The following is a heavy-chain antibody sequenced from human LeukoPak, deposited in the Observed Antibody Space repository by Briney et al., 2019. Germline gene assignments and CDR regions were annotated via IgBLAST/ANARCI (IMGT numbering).Heavy chain of an antibody. J-gene: IGHJ4*02. CDR2: VNPDSGDS. Sequence: ASVKVSCKASGYTFTDYYIHWVRQAPGQGLEWMAFVNPDSGDSYSAPKFQGRVTMTGDTSITTASMELKWLTSDDTAVYYCATGVATAFTYWGQGTLLTVSS. CDR1: GYTFTDYY. CDR3: ATGVATAFTY. D-gene: IGHD5-12*01. V-gene: IGHV1-2*02.